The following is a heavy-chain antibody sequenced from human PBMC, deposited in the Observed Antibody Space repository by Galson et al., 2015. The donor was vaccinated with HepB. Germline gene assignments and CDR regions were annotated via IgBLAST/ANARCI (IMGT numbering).Heavy chain of an antibody. D-gene: IGHD1-26*01. CDR2: IIPIFGTA. CDR3: ARDPTWDYYYYYMDV. V-gene: IGHV1-69*13. J-gene: IGHJ6*03. CDR1: GGTFSSYA. Sequence: SVKVSCKASGGTFSSYAISWVRQAPGQGLEWMGGIIPIFGTANYAQKFQGRVTITADESTSTAYMELSSLRSEDTAVYYCARDPTWDYYYYYMDVWGKGTTVTVSS.